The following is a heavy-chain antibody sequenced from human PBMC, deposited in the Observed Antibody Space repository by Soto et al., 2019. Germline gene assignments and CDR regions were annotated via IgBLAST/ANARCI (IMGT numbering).Heavy chain of an antibody. J-gene: IGHJ4*02. V-gene: IGHV1-2*02. CDR2: VNPDTGAS. CDR3: AKDVGDRLRYFES. D-gene: IGHD1-26*01. CDR1: GHSFIDYY. Sequence: ASVKVSCKTSGHSFIDYYIHWVRQYPGRGLEWIGWVNPDTGASNFAQNFRDRVILARDTSIDTNYMDLRRLTSDDTAVYYCAKDVGDRLRYFESWGQGTLGTVSS.